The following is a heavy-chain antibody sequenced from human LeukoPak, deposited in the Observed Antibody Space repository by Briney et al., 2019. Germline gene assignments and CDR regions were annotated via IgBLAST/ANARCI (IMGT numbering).Heavy chain of an antibody. CDR3: ARGSRAIVATKFARGRYMDV. Sequence: GSLRLSCAASGLTLNRYAMCWVRQAPGKGLEWVANIKQDGSEKYYVDSVKGRFTISRDNAKNSLYLQMNSLRAEDTAVYYCARGSRAIVATKFARGRYMDVWGKGTTVTVSS. D-gene: IGHD5-12*01. CDR1: GLTLNRYA. J-gene: IGHJ6*03. V-gene: IGHV3-7*01. CDR2: IKQDGSEK.